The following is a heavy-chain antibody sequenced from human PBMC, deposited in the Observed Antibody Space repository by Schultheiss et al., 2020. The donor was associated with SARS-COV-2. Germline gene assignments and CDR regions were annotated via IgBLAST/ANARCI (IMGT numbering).Heavy chain of an antibody. J-gene: IGHJ4*02. CDR1: GGSISSDGYY. Sequence: SETLSLTCTVSGGSISSDGYYWSWIRQHPGKGLEWIGYIYYSGSTNYNPSLKSRVTISVDTSKNQFSLKLSSVTAADTAVYYCARFTRGSSFVGDSYYFDYWGQGTLVTVSS. CDR3: ARFTRGSSFVGDSYYFDY. CDR2: IYYSGST. D-gene: IGHD6-6*01. V-gene: IGHV4-31*03.